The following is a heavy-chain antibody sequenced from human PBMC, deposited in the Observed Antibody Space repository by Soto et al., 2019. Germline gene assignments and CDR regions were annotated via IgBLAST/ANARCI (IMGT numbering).Heavy chain of an antibody. Sequence: SLKVSCKGAGSTFTSYGISWVRKARGQRLEWIGWIVVGSGNTNYAQKFQERVTITRDMSTSTAYMELSSLRSEDMAVYYCAAVTLQLAGDYWGQGTLVPVSS. V-gene: IGHV1-58*02. CDR3: AAVTLQLAGDY. CDR2: IVVGSGNT. J-gene: IGHJ4*02. CDR1: GSTFTSYG. D-gene: IGHD4-4*01.